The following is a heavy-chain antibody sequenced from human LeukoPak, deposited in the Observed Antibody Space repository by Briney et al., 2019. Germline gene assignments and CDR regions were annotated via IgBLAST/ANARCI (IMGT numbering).Heavy chain of an antibody. CDR2: IKQDGSEK. CDR1: GFTFSSYW. V-gene: IGHV3-7*01. D-gene: IGHD3-22*01. CDR3: ATYYYDRTRYYYYGMDV. J-gene: IGHJ6*02. Sequence: GVSLRLSCAASGFTFSSYWMSWVRQAPGKGLEWVANIKQDGSEKYYVDSVKGRFTISRDNAKNSLYLRMNSLRAEDTAVYYCATYYYDRTRYYYYGMDVWGQGTTVTVSS.